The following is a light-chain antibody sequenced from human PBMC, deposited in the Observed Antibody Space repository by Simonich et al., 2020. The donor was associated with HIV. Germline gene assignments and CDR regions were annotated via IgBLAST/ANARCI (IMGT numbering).Light chain of an antibody. CDR1: PSVSSN. CDR2: GAA. V-gene: IGKV3-15*01. Sequence: EIVMTQSPATLSVSPGERATHSCRASPSVSSNLAWYQQKPGQAPRLLIYGAATRATGIPARFSGSGSGTDFTLTSSRLEPEDFAVYYCQQYGSSPPYTFGQGTKLEFK. CDR3: QQYGSSPPYT. J-gene: IGKJ2*01.